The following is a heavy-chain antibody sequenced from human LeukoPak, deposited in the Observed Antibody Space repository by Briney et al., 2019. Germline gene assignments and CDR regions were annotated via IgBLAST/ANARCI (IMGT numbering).Heavy chain of an antibody. CDR1: GGTFSSYA. CDR3: ARGYTYGDY. D-gene: IGHD5-18*01. J-gene: IGHJ4*02. CDR2: INPSSGST. V-gene: IGHV1-46*01. Sequence: ASVKVSCKASGGTFSSYAISWVRQAPGQGLEWTGIINPSSGSTSYAQNFQGRVTMTRDTSSSTVNMELSSLRSEDTAVYYCARGYTYGDYWGQGTLVTVSS.